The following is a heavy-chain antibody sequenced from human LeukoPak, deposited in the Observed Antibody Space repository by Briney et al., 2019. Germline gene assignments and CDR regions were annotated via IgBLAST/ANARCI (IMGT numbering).Heavy chain of an antibody. V-gene: IGHV3-21*01. CDR3: AREGGDYRHDY. J-gene: IGHJ4*02. Sequence: GGSLRLSCAASGFTFNSYSMNWVRQAPGKGLEWVSSISSSSSYIYYADSVKGRFTIFRDNAKTSLYLQMNSLRAEDTAVYYCAREGGDYRHDYWGQGTLVTVSS. CDR1: GFTFNSYS. CDR2: ISSSSSYI. D-gene: IGHD4-17*01.